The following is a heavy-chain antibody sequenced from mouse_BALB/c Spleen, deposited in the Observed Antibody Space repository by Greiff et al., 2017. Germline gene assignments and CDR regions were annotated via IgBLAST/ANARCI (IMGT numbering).Heavy chain of an antibody. V-gene: IGHV8-8*01. CDR3: ARIGGGYDGYFDV. CDR2: IWWDDDK. CDR1: GFSLSTSGMG. Sequence: QVTLKVSGPGILHPSQTLSLTCSFSGFSLSTSGMGVGWIRQPSGKGLEWLAHIWWDDDKRYNPALKSRLTISKDTSSNQVFLKIASVDTADTATYYCARIGGGYDGYFDVWGAGTTVTVSS. J-gene: IGHJ1*01. D-gene: IGHD2-2*01.